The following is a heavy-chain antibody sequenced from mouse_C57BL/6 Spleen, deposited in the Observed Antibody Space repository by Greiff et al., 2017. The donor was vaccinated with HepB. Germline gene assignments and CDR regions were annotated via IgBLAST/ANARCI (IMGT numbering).Heavy chain of an antibody. CDR1: GFTFSDYG. CDR2: ISSGSSTI. V-gene: IGHV5-17*01. J-gene: IGHJ2*01. Sequence: EVKVEESGGGLVKPGGSLKLSCAASGFTFSDYGMHWVRQAPEKGLEWVAYISSGSSTIYYADTVKGRFTISRDNAKNTLFLQMTSLRSEDTAMYYCARPGNVVAPFDYWGQGTTLTVSS. CDR3: ARPGNVVAPFDY. D-gene: IGHD1-1*01.